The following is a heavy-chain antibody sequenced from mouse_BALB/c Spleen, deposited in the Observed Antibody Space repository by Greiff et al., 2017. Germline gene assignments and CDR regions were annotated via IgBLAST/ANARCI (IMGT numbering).Heavy chain of an antibody. CDR2: IYPGNVNT. CDR3: AKGREMDY. CDR1: GYTFTSYY. J-gene: IGHJ4*01. V-gene: IGHV1S56*01. Sequence: VQLQQSGPELVKPGASVRISCKASGYTFTSYYIHWVKQRPGQGLEWIGWIYPGNVNTKYNEKFKGKATLTADKSSSTAYMQLSSLTSEDSAVYFCAKGREMDYWGQGTSVTVSS.